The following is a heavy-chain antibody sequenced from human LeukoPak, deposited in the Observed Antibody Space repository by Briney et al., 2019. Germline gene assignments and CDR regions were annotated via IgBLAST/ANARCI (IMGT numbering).Heavy chain of an antibody. CDR1: GDSVSSNSAA. D-gene: IGHD2-2*01. J-gene: IGHJ4*02. V-gene: IGHV6-1*01. CDR3: ARLVGTTSCHFDY. Sequence: SQTLSLTCAISGDSVSSNSAAWNWIRQSPSRGLEWLGRTYQRSKWYSDYAVSVKSRITINPDTSKNQFSLQLNSVTPEDTAIYYCARLVGTTSCHFDYWGQGTLVTVSS. CDR2: TYQRSKWYS.